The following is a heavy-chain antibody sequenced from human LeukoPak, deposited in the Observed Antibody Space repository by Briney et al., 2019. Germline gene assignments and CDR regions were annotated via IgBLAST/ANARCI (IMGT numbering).Heavy chain of an antibody. CDR2: IRSKSNNYAT. Sequence: AGGSLRLSCAASGFTFSDSAMHWVRQASGKGLEWVGRIRSKSNNYATTYAASVKGRFTISRDDSKNTAYLQMNNLRTEDTAVYYCTSLVSSSLSSLGYWGQGTLVTVSS. D-gene: IGHD6-13*01. J-gene: IGHJ4*02. CDR1: GFTFSDSA. V-gene: IGHV3-73*01. CDR3: TSLVSSSLSSLGY.